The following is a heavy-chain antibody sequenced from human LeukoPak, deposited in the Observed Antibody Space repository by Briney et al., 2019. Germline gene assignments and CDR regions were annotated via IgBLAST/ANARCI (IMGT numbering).Heavy chain of an antibody. J-gene: IGHJ4*02. CDR1: GGSFSGYY. CDR2: INHSGST. CDR3: ARVRGVPTYFDY. Sequence: PSETLSLTWAVYGGSFSGYYWSWIRQPPGKGPEWIGEINHSGSTNYNPSLKSRVTISVDTSKNQFSLKLSSVTAADTAVYYCARVRGVPTYFDYWGQGTLVTVSS. V-gene: IGHV4-34*01. D-gene: IGHD3-10*01.